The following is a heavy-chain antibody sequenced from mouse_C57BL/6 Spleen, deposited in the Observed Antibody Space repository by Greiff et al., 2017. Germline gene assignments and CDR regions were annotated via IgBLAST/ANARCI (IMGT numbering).Heavy chain of an antibody. J-gene: IGHJ2*01. CDR3: TRGDYCSSYVRDYFDY. CDR1: GYTFTDYE. D-gene: IGHD1-1*01. V-gene: IGHV1-15*01. CDR2: IDPETGGT. Sequence: QVQLQQSGAELVRPGASVTLSCKASGYTFTDYEMHWVKQTPVHGLEWIGAIDPETGGTAYNQKFKGKAILTADKSSSTAYMELRSLTSEDSAVYYCTRGDYCSSYVRDYFDYWGQGTTLTVSS.